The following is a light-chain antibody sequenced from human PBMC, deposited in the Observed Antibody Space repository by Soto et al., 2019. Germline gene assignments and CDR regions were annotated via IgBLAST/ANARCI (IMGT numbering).Light chain of an antibody. CDR3: LLYFGGAHYV. Sequence: QAVVTQEPSLTVSPGGTVTLTCASSSGAVTSAYYPNWFQQKPGQAPRSLIYDTNNKHSWTPARFSGSLLGGKAALTLSGVQPEDEAEYYCLLYFGGAHYVFGDATKVTVL. CDR1: SGAVTSAYY. CDR2: DTN. V-gene: IGLV7-43*01. J-gene: IGLJ1*01.